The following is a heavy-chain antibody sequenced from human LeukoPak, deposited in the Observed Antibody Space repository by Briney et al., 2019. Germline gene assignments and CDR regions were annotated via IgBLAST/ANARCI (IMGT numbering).Heavy chain of an antibody. D-gene: IGHD3-22*01. V-gene: IGHV4-4*02. CDR3: ARGGIDYDSSGYYYFYFDY. Sequence: SGTLSLTCAVSGGSISSSNWWSWVRQPPGKGLEWIGGTYHSGSTNYNPSLKSRVTISVDTSKNQFSLKLSSVTAADTAVYYCARGGIDYDSSGYYYFYFDYWGQGTLVTVSS. CDR2: TYHSGST. J-gene: IGHJ4*02. CDR1: GGSISSSNW.